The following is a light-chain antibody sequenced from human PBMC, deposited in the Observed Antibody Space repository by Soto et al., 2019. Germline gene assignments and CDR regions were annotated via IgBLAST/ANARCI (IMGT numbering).Light chain of an antibody. V-gene: IGKV3-15*01. CDR1: QSVRSN. Sequence: EVVMTQSPATLSMSPGERAMLSCRASQSVRSNLAWYQQKPGQAPRLLIYGASTRATGIPVRFSGSGSGTEFTLTISSLQSEDSAVYYCQHYDNWPPYTCGQGTKVEI. J-gene: IGKJ2*01. CDR3: QHYDNWPPYT. CDR2: GAS.